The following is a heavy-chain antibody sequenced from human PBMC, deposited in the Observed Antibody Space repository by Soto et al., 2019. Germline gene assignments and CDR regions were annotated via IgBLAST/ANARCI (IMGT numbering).Heavy chain of an antibody. Sequence: PVEALQISCKGSGYTFTDYWIGWVRQLPGKGMEWMGIIYPGDSDTRYSPSFQGHVTITVDKSTSTAYLQWNTLKASDTAMYYCAIHISDFRYYYYASAVWAQGTTGGVSS. J-gene: IGHJ6*02. CDR2: IYPGDSDT. CDR1: GYTFTDYW. CDR3: AIHISDFRYYYYASAV. D-gene: IGHD2-21*01. V-gene: IGHV5-51*01.